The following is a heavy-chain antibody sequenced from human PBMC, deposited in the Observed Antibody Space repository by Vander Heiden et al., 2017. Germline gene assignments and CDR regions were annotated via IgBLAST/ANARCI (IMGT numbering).Heavy chain of an antibody. CDR2: ISYDGSNK. D-gene: IGHD1-26*01. CDR3: VRDSRVVGATYNWFDP. Sequence: QVQLVESGGGVVQPGGSLRLSCVASGFTFNRYAIHWVRQAPGQGLEWLAVISYDGSNKYYAGPVMGRFSISRDNSKNALYLEMNSLRTEDTAVYYCVRDSRVVGATYNWFDPWGQGTLVTVSS. V-gene: IGHV3-30*03. CDR1: GFTFNRYA. J-gene: IGHJ5*02.